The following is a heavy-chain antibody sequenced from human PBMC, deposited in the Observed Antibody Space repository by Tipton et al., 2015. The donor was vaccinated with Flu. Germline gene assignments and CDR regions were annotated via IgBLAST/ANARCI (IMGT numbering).Heavy chain of an antibody. CDR2: IFHTGTT. CDR1: GYSISSGYY. J-gene: IGHJ5*02. CDR3: ARDRWEYASGFDP. V-gene: IGHV4-38-2*02. Sequence: LRLSCAVSGYSISSGYYWGWIRQPPGKGLEWIGNIFHTGTTNYNPSLRSRVTISVDTSRNQFSLRLTSVTAADTAVYYCARDRWEYASGFDPWGQGTPVTVSP. D-gene: IGHD6-19*01.